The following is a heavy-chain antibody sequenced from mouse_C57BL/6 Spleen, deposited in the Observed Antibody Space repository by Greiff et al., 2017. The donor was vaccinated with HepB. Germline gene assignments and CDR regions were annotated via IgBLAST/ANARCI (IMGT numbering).Heavy chain of an antibody. J-gene: IGHJ3*01. D-gene: IGHD2-10*01. CDR1: GYTFTNYN. CDR3: ARAYYYSYRFAY. V-gene: IGHV1-18*01. CDR2: INPNNGGT. Sequence: EVQLQQPGPELVKPGASVKIPCKASGYTFTNYNMDWVKQSHGKSLEWIGDINPNNGGTNYNKKFKSKATLTVDKSSSTAYMALRSLTSEDTAVFYCARAYYYSYRFAYWGQGTLVTVSA.